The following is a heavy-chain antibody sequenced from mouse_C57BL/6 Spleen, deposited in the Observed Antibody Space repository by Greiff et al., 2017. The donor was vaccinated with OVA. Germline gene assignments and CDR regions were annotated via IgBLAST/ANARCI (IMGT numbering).Heavy chain of an antibody. V-gene: IGHV5-12*01. D-gene: IGHD1-1*01. CDR1: GFTFSDYY. CDR3: ARFHYGSSYFDY. CDR2: ISNGGGST. J-gene: IGHJ2*01. Sequence: EVKLMESGGGLVQPGGSLKLSCAASGFTFSDYYMYWVRQTPEKRLEWVAYISNGGGSTYYPDTVKGRFTISRDNATNTLYLQMRRLKAEETAMYYCARFHYGSSYFDYWGKGTTLTVSS.